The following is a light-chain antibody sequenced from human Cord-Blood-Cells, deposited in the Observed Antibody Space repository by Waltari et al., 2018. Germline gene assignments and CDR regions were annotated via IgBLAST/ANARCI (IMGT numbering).Light chain of an antibody. V-gene: IGLV2-14*01. CDR1: SSDVGGYNY. J-gene: IGLJ1*01. Sequence: QSALTQPSSVSGSPGHSITISCTGTSSDVGGYNYVSWYQQHPGKAPKIMIYEVSKRPSGVSNRFSGSKSGNTASLTISGLQAEDEADYYCSSYTSSSTYVFGTGTKVTVL. CDR2: EVS. CDR3: SSYTSSSTYV.